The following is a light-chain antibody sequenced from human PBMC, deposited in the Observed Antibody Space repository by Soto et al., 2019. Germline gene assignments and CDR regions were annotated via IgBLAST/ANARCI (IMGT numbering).Light chain of an antibody. V-gene: IGKV1-5*03. CDR1: QSINTW. CDR2: EGS. Sequence: DIQMTQSPSTLSASVGDRVTITCRASQSINTWLAWYQQKPGEAPKLLIYEGSTLESGVPSRFSGSGSGTEFTLTISILQPDDFATFFCQQYSTYSRTFGQGTKVEVK. J-gene: IGKJ1*01. CDR3: QQYSTYSRT.